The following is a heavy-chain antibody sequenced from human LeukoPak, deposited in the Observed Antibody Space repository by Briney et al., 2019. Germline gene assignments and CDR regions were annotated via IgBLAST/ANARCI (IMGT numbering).Heavy chain of an antibody. CDR3: ARGDYSFGNYYYSMDV. Sequence: GGSLRLSCAASGFTFSTYNMNWVRQAPGKGLEWVSSISSSSSYIYYADSVKGRFTISRDNAKNSLFLQMNSLTAEDTAVYYCARGDYSFGNYYYSMDVWGKGTTVTVSS. V-gene: IGHV3-21*01. J-gene: IGHJ6*03. CDR1: GFTFSTYN. CDR2: ISSSSSYI. D-gene: IGHD5-18*01.